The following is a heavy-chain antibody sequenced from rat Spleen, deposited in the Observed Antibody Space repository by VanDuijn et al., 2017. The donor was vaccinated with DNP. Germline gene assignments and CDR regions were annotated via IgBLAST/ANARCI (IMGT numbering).Heavy chain of an antibody. CDR2: ISYDGSST. CDR1: GFTLSHYN. V-gene: IGHV5-7*01. Sequence: EVQLVESGGGLVQPGRSLKLSCAASGFTLSHYNMTWVRQAPQKGLEWVATISYDGSSTYYPDSVKGRFTISRDNAKTTLYLQMNSLRSEATATYYCARGVYYYSATYWYFDFWGPGTMVTVSS. D-gene: IGHD1-1*01. J-gene: IGHJ1*01. CDR3: ARGVYYYSATYWYFDF.